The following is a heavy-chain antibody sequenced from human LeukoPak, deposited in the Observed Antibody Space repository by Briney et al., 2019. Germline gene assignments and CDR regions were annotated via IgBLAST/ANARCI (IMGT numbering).Heavy chain of an antibody. J-gene: IGHJ4*02. Sequence: PSETLSLTCTVSGGSMTNYYWSWIRQPPGKGLEWIGYIYYSGSTTYNSSLKSRVTISLDTSKNHFSLRLSSVTAADTAVYYCARDREVGATGYYFDYWGQGTLVTVSS. V-gene: IGHV4-59*12. CDR2: IYYSGST. D-gene: IGHD1-26*01. CDR1: GGSMTNYY. CDR3: ARDREVGATGYYFDY.